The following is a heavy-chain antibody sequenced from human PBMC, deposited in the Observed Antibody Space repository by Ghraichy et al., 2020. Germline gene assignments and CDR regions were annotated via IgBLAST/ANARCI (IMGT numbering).Heavy chain of an antibody. D-gene: IGHD5-18*01. CDR3: AREPEGYSYGTYGMDV. CDR1: GFTFSSYA. CDR2: ISYDGSNK. Sequence: GGSLRLSCAASGFTFSSYAMHWVRQAPGKGLEWVAVISYDGSNKYYADSVKGRFTISRDNSKNTLYLQMNSLRAEDTAVYYCAREPEGYSYGTYGMDVWGQGTTVTVSS. V-gene: IGHV3-30-3*01. J-gene: IGHJ6*02.